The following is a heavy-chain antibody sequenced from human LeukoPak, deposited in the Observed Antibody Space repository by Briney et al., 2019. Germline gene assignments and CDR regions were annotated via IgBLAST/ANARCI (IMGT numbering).Heavy chain of an antibody. Sequence: GGSLRLSCEVSGFIFSNYWMSWARQAPGKGLEWVAIINQDGSGQHYVDSVKGRFTISRDHARNSLYLQMNSLRVEDTAIYYCARETTVIKKIDYWGQGTLVTVSS. CDR1: GFIFSNYW. CDR2: INQDGSGQ. CDR3: ARETTVIKKIDY. J-gene: IGHJ4*02. V-gene: IGHV3-7*01. D-gene: IGHD4-17*01.